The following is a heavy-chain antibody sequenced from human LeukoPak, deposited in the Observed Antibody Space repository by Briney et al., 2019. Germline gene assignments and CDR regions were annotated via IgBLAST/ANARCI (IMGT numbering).Heavy chain of an antibody. CDR2: ISSTSDYI. CDR1: GYTFSHYS. D-gene: IGHD3-16*02. CDR3: VSGNDPDSTWENYRLDAFDI. J-gene: IGHJ3*02. Sequence: KSGGSLRLSCAASGYTFSHYSVNWVRQAPGKGLEWVSSISSTSDYIYYADSVKGRFTISRDNTKSSLYLQMNSLRAEDTAVYYCVSGNDPDSTWENYRLDAFDIWGQGTTVIVSS. V-gene: IGHV3-21*01.